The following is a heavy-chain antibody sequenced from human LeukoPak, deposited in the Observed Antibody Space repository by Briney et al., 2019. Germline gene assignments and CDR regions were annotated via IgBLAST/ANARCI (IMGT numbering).Heavy chain of an antibody. Sequence: SETLSLTCTVSGGSISSYYWSWIRQPPGKGLEWIGYIYYSGSTNYNPSLKSRVTISVDTSKNQFSLKLSSVTAADTAVYYCASGALDFWSGYNYWGQGTLVTVSS. CDR2: IYYSGST. D-gene: IGHD3-3*01. CDR1: GGSISSYY. V-gene: IGHV4-59*01. CDR3: ASGALDFWSGYNY. J-gene: IGHJ4*02.